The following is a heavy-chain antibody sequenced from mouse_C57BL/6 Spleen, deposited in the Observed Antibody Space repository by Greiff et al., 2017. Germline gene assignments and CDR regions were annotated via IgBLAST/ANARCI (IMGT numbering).Heavy chain of an antibody. CDR3: ARMVTTPYYAMDY. D-gene: IGHD2-3*01. V-gene: IGHV14-2*01. J-gene: IGHJ4*01. Sequence: VHVKQSGAELVKPGASVKLSCTASGFNIKDYYMHWVKQRTEQGLEWIGRIDPEDGETKYAPKFQGKATITADTSSNTAYLQLSSLTSEDTAVDYCARMVTTPYYAMDYWGQGTSVTVSS. CDR2: IDPEDGET. CDR1: GFNIKDYY.